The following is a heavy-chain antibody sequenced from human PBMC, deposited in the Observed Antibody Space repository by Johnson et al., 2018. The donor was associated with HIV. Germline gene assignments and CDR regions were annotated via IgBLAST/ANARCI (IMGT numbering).Heavy chain of an antibody. Sequence: QAQLVESGGGLVQPGGSLRLSCAASGFTVSSNYMSWVCQAPGKGLEWVAVISFDGSNKYYADSVKGRFTISRDNSNNTRYLQMNSLRADDTAVYYCAKDRNWGASGGFDIWGQGTMLTVSS. D-gene: IGHD7-27*01. V-gene: IGHV3-30*18. CDR3: AKDRNWGASGGFDI. CDR2: ISFDGSNK. CDR1: GFTVSSNY. J-gene: IGHJ3*02.